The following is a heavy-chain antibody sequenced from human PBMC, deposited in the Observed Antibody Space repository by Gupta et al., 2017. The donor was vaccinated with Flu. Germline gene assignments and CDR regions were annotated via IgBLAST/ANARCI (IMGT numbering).Heavy chain of an antibody. Sequence: QVQMVQSGAEVKKPGSSVTVSCKASGGTFSSYAISWVRQAPGQGLEWMGGIIPIFGTSNYAQKFQGRVTITADDSTTTAYMELSSLRSEDTAVYYCARRNEAHYGMDVWGQGTTVTVPS. V-gene: IGHV1-69*01. J-gene: IGHJ6*02. CDR3: ARRNEAHYGMDV. CDR2: IIPIFGTS. CDR1: GGTFSSYA.